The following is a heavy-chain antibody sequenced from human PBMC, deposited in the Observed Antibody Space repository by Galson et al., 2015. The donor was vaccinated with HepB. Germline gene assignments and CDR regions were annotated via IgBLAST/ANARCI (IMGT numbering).Heavy chain of an antibody. D-gene: IGHD5-12*01. Sequence: SLRLSCAASGFTFSSYAMSWVRQAPGKGLEWVSVISGSGDSTYYADSVKGRFTLSRDNSKNTLYLQMSSLRAGDTALYCCAKTGDDSGWYLDYWGQGTLVTVSS. CDR3: AKTGDDSGWYLDY. CDR2: ISGSGDST. V-gene: IGHV3-23*01. CDR1: GFTFSSYA. J-gene: IGHJ4*02.